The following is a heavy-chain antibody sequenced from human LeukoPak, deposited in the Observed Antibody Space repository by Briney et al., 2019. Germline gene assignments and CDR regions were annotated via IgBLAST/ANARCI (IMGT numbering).Heavy chain of an antibody. V-gene: IGHV4-59*01. CDR2: IYYSGST. CDR3: ASGGSSGYSDY. Sequence: SETLSLTCTVSGGSISSYYWSWIRQPPGKGLEWIGYIYYSGSTNYNPFLKSRVTISVDTSKNQFSLKLSSVTAADTAVYYCASGGSSGYSDYWGQGTLVTVSS. D-gene: IGHD3-22*01. J-gene: IGHJ4*02. CDR1: GGSISSYY.